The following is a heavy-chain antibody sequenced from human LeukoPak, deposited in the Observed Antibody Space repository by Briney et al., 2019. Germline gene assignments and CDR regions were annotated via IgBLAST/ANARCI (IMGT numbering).Heavy chain of an antibody. J-gene: IGHJ3*02. CDR2: IYYSGST. CDR3: ARGPYAYDILTGYPLEAFDI. V-gene: IGHV4-31*03. Sequence: KPSQTLSLTCTVSGGSISSGGYYWSWLRQHPGKGLEWIGYIYYSGSTYYNPSLKSRVTISVDTSKNQFSLKLSSVTAADTAVYYCARGPYAYDILTGYPLEAFDIWGQGTMVTVSS. CDR1: GGSISSGGYY. D-gene: IGHD3-9*01.